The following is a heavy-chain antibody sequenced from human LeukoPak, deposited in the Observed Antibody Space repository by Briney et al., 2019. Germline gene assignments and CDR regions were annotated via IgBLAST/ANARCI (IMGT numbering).Heavy chain of an antibody. CDR1: GGSFSGYY. J-gene: IGHJ4*02. Sequence: SETLSLTCAVYGGSFSGYYWSWIRQPPGKGLEWIGYIYYSGSTNYNPSLKSRVTISVDTSKNQFSLKLSSVTAADTAVYYCARATIFGVVIIPFDYRGQGTLVTVSS. CDR2: IYYSGST. V-gene: IGHV4-59*01. D-gene: IGHD3-3*01. CDR3: ARATIFGVVIIPFDY.